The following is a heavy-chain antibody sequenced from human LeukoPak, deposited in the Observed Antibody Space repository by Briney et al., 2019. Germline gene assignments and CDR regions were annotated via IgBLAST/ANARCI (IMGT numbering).Heavy chain of an antibody. CDR3: ARGPRAAADDY. CDR2: INAGNGNT. J-gene: IGHJ4*02. D-gene: IGHD6-13*01. Sequence: ASVKVSCRASGYTFINFAINWGRQAPGQRPEWLGWINAGNGNTKYSQKFQGRLTITRDTYASTAYLELSNLTSEDTAIYYCARGPRAAADDYWGQGTLVTVS. CDR1: GYTFINFA. V-gene: IGHV1-3*01.